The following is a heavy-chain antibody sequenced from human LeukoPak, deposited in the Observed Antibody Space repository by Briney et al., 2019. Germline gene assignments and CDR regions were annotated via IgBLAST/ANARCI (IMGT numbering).Heavy chain of an antibody. V-gene: IGHV4-4*09. D-gene: IGHD1-1*01. J-gene: IGHJ4*02. Sequence: PSETLSLTCTTSGVSISRFYWSWVRQPPGKGLEWIGNVYSGVPTYFNPSLKSRVIISVDTSKNQFSLNLTSVTAADTAMYYCVQTTGWPGFDYWGQGILVTVSS. CDR3: VQTTGWPGFDY. CDR2: VYSGVPT. CDR1: GVSISRFY.